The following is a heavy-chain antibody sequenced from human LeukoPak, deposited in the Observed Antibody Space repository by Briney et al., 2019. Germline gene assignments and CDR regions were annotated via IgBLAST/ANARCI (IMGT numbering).Heavy chain of an antibody. CDR2: INHSGST. CDR1: GGSFSGYY. D-gene: IGHD3-9*01. CDR3: ARWHRKRPRYFDWLTTRLDAFDI. J-gene: IGHJ3*02. V-gene: IGHV4-34*01. Sequence: SETLSLTCAVYGGSFSGYYWSWIRQPPGKGLEWIGEINHSGSTNYNPSLKSRVTISVDTSKNQFSLKLSSVTAADTAVYYCARWHRKRPRYFDWLTTRLDAFDIWGQGTMVTVSS.